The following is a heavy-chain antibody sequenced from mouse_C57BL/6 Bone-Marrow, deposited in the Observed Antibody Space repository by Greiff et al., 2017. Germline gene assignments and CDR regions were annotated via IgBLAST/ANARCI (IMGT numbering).Heavy chain of an antibody. V-gene: IGHV5-9*04. J-gene: IGHJ2*01. Sequence: EVKLVESGGGLVKPGGSLKLSCAASGFTFSSYTMSWVRQTPEKRLQWVAAISGGGGNPYYPDSVKGRFTISRDNDKNILYLQMSSVKSEDTAMYYCARHPDWGKGTTLTVSS. CDR1: GFTFSSYT. CDR3: ARHPD. CDR2: ISGGGGNP.